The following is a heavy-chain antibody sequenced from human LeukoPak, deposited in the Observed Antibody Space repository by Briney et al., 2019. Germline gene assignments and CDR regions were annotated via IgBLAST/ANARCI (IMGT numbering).Heavy chain of an antibody. CDR1: RFTFSSYS. CDR2: ISSSGSYI. Sequence: GGSLRLSCAASRFTFSSYSMNWVRQAPGKGLEWASSISSSGSYIYYADSVKGRFTISRDNAKNSLYLQMNSLRAEDTAVYYCAKAIVVLISGQFWDYWGQGTLVTVSS. V-gene: IGHV3-21*04. CDR3: AKAIVVLISGQFWDY. J-gene: IGHJ4*02. D-gene: IGHD3-22*01.